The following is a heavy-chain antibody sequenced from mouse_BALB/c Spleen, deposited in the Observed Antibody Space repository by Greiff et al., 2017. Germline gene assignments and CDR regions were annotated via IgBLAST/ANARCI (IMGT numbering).Heavy chain of an antibody. CDR1: GFTFSSYG. CDR3: ARQRHYYAMDY. CDR2: ISSGGSYT. J-gene: IGHJ4*01. Sequence: EVMLVESGGDLVKPGESLKLSCAASGFTFSSYGMSWVRQTPDKRLEWVATISSGGSYTYYPDSVKGRVTISRDNAKNTLYLQMSSLKSEDTAMYYCARQRHYYAMDYWGQGTSVTVSS. V-gene: IGHV5-6*02.